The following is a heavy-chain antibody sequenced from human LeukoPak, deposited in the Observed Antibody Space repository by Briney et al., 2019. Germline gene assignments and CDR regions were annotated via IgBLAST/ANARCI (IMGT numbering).Heavy chain of an antibody. CDR3: AKGSRGYYDRSGYLIIGRFGPPYFDY. J-gene: IGHJ4*02. CDR1: GLTFSSYE. V-gene: IGHV3-48*03. CDR2: ISSSGSTI. D-gene: IGHD3-22*01. Sequence: GGSLRLSCAASGLTFSSYEMNWVRQAPGKGLEWVSYISSSGSTIYYADSVKGRFTISRDRSKNTLYLQMNSLRAEDTAVYYCAKGSRGYYDRSGYLIIGRFGPPYFDYWGQGTLVTVSS.